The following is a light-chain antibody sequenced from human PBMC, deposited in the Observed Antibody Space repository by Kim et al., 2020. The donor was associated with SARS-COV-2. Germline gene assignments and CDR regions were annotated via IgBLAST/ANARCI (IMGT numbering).Light chain of an antibody. V-gene: IGLV3-19*01. CDR2: GKD. CDR3: NSRDSSDYVV. Sequence: SSELTQDPAVSVALGQTVRITCQGDSLRSYYATWYQQKPGQAPKVVIYGKDNRPSGFPDRFSGSSSGNTAYLTITGTQAGDEADYYCNSRDSSDYVVFGGGTKVTVL. J-gene: IGLJ2*01. CDR1: SLRSYY.